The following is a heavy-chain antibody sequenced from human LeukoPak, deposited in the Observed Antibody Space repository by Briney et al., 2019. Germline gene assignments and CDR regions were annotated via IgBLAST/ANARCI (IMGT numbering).Heavy chain of an antibody. CDR1: GGSISSYY. J-gene: IGHJ6*02. V-gene: IGHV4-59*01. CDR2: IYYSGST. CDR3: ARGHDYYGMDV. Sequence: SETLSLTCTVSGGSISSYYWSWIRQPPGKGLEWIGYIYYSGSTNYNPSLKSRVTISVDTSKNQFSLKLSSVTAADTAVYYCARGHDYYGMDVWGQGTTVTVSS.